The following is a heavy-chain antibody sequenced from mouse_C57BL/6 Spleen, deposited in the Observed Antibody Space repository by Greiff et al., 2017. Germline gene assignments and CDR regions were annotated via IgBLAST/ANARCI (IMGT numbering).Heavy chain of an antibody. D-gene: IGHD1-1*01. CDR1: GYTFTSYG. V-gene: IGHV1-81*01. CDR2: IYPRSGNT. J-gene: IGHJ1*03. Sequence: VKLQQSGAELARPGASVKLSCKASGYTFTSYGISWVKQRTGQGLEWIGEIYPRSGNTYYNEKFKGKATLTADKSSSTAYMELRSLTTDDSAVYFCARSAHYYGSSYDVWGTGTTVTVSS. CDR3: ARSAHYYGSSYDV.